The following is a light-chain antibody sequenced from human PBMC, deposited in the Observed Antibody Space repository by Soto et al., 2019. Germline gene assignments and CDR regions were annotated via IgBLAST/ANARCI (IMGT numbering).Light chain of an antibody. CDR1: SSDVGSYNL. V-gene: IGLV2-23*02. CDR2: EVS. Sequence: QSALTQPASVSASPGQSITISCTGTSSDVGSYNLVSWYQQHPGKAPKLMIYEVSKRPSGISNRFSGSKSGNTASLTISGLQTEDEADYYCCSYAGSSAFHVVFGGGTKLTGL. CDR3: CSYAGSSAFHVV. J-gene: IGLJ2*01.